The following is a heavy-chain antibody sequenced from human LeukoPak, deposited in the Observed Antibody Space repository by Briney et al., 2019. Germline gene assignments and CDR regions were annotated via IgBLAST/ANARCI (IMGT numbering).Heavy chain of an antibody. V-gene: IGHV1-8*01. CDR3: ARGRRGSSGPWSWYLDL. CDR1: GFTLTNFD. Sequence: ASVKVSCKASGFTLTNFDINWVRQATGQGLEWMGWMNSNTGNTGYAQESQGRVTMTRDTSIGTAYMELTNLRSEDTAVYYCARGRRGSSGPWSWYLDLWGRGTLVTASS. CDR2: MNSNTGNT. J-gene: IGHJ2*01. D-gene: IGHD3-22*01.